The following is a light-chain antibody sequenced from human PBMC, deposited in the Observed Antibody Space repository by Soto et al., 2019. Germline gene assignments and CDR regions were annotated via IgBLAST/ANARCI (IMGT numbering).Light chain of an antibody. V-gene: IGKV3-20*01. J-gene: IGKJ1*01. Sequence: EIVMTQSPATLSVSPGERATLSCSASQSVSSSYLAWYQQKPGQAPRLLMYGASSRATGIPERFSGSGSGTDFTLTISRLEPEDFAVYYCQQYGSSPRTFGQGTKVDIK. CDR2: GAS. CDR3: QQYGSSPRT. CDR1: QSVSSSY.